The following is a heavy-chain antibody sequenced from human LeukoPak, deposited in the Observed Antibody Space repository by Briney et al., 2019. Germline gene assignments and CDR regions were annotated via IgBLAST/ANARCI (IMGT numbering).Heavy chain of an antibody. CDR3: ARGGTAHHGY. D-gene: IGHD5-18*01. J-gene: IGHJ4*02. CDR1: GGSMNTYY. CDR2: VDYSGST. V-gene: IGHV4-59*01. Sequence: SETLSLTCSVSGGSMNTYYWGWIRQPPGKGLEWIGYVDYSGSTKYSPSLKSRVTISVDTSKNQFSLKLSSVTAADTAVYYCARGGTAHHGYWGQGTLVTVSS.